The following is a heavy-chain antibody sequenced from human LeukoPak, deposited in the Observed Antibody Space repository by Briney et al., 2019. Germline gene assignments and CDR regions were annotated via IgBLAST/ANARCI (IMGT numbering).Heavy chain of an antibody. CDR2: IWYDGSNK. D-gene: IGHD5-18*01. J-gene: IGHJ4*02. CDR1: GFTFSSYG. CDR3: AKRDRGYSFGFFDS. Sequence: AGGSLRLSCAASGFTFSSYGMHWVRQAPGKGLEWVAVIWYDGSNKYYADSVKGRFTISRDNSRNTVDLEMNSLTAEDTAVYYCAKRDRGYSFGFFDSWGQGALVIVS. V-gene: IGHV3-33*06.